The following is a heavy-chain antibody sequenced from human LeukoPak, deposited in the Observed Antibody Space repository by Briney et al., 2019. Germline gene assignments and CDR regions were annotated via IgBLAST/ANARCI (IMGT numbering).Heavy chain of an antibody. Sequence: GESLKIFCRGSGYSFTSYWIGWVRQMPGEGLEWVGIIYPGDSDTRYSPSFQGQVTISPDKSISTAYLQWSSLKASDTARYYCARQSQSSSWLNWFDPWGQGTLVTVSS. V-gene: IGHV5-51*01. CDR2: IYPGDSDT. J-gene: IGHJ5*02. CDR3: ARQSQSSSWLNWFDP. CDR1: GYSFTSYW. D-gene: IGHD6-13*01.